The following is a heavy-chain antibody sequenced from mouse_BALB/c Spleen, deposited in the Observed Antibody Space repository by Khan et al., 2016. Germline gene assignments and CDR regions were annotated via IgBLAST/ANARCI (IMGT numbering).Heavy chain of an antibody. D-gene: IGHD3-1*01. CDR1: GFSLSTSGMG. V-gene: IGHV8-8*01. CDR3: ARISGFPKFCFAF. Sequence: QVTLKESGPGISQPSQTLSLTCSFSGFSLSTSGMGVGWIRQPSGKGLEWLAHIWWDDDKRYNPAMKSRLTLSKDTSSKQIFLKIASLDTADTATYYCARISGFPKFCFAFWGQGTLVTVSA. CDR2: IWWDDDK. J-gene: IGHJ3*01.